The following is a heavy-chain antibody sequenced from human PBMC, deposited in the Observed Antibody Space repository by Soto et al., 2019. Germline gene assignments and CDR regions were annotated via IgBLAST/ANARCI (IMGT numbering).Heavy chain of an antibody. CDR2: IIPMLGTP. CDR3: AKEKSRYDRSGYYRPDY. CDR1: GDTFSSYA. D-gene: IGHD3-22*01. J-gene: IGHJ4*02. V-gene: IGHV1-69*10. Sequence: SVKGSCKSSGDTFSSYAISWVRQAPGQGLEWMGGIIPMLGTPSYAQKFQDRVTITADKFTSTAYMELSGLRSEDTAVYYCAKEKSRYDRSGYYRPDYWGQGTLVTVSS.